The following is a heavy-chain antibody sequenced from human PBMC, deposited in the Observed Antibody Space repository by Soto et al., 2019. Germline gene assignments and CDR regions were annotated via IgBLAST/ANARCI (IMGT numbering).Heavy chain of an antibody. Sequence: ASVKVSCKASGYSFTSYDINWVRQASGQGLEWMGWMNPHSGNTGYAQKFQGRVTMTRNTSINTAYMELSSLISGDTAVYYCARLPLWFGEPYFDQWGQGSLVTV. CDR1: GYSFTSYD. J-gene: IGHJ4*02. V-gene: IGHV1-8*01. D-gene: IGHD3-10*01. CDR2: MNPHSGNT. CDR3: ARLPLWFGEPYFDQ.